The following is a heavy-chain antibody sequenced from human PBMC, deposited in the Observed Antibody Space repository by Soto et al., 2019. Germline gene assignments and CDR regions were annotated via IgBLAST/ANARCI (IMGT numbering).Heavy chain of an antibody. CDR2: IFPSDSDT. D-gene: IGHD3-22*01. CDR3: VRKDKSGYLNWFDS. V-gene: IGHV5-51*01. Sequence: GESLKISCRTSVYRFTSYCIAWLRQMPVKGLEWMGIIFPSDSDTRYSPSFQGQVTISADRSTSTVFLQWASLKASDTAVYFCVRKDKSGYLNWFDSWGKGTMVTVSS. CDR1: VYRFTSYC. J-gene: IGHJ5*02.